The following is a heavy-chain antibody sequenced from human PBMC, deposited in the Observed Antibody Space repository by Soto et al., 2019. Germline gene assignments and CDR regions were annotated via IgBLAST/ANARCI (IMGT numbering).Heavy chain of an antibody. V-gene: IGHV4-30-4*01. J-gene: IGHJ3*02. Sequence: SETLSLTCTVSCGSISSGDYYWSWIRQPPGKGLEWIGYIYYSGSTYYNPSLKSRVTISVDTSKNQFSLKLSSVTAADTAVYYCAMGATENAFDIWGQGTMVTVSS. CDR2: IYYSGST. D-gene: IGHD1-26*01. CDR3: AMGATENAFDI. CDR1: CGSISSGDYY.